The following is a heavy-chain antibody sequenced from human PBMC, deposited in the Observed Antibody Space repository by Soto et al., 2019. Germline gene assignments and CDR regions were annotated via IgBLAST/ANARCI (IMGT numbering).Heavy chain of an antibody. CDR2: ISDDGASI. CDR1: RFSFSSFA. V-gene: IGHV3-48*03. CDR3: ARENSVQAWLHHFDH. D-gene: IGHD5-18*01. J-gene: IGHJ4*02. Sequence: RLSCEASRFSFSSFAMNWVRQAPGRGLEWVSYISDDGASIYYADSLKGRFTISRDNAKNSLSLQMNNLRAEDTAVYYCARENSVQAWLHHFDHWGLGTLVTVSS.